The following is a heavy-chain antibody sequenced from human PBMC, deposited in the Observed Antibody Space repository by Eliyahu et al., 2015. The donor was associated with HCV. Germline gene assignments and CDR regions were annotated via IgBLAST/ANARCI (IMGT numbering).Heavy chain of an antibody. CDR1: GYTFTSYD. CDR2: MNPNSGNT. Sequence: QVQLVQSGAEVKKPGASVKVSCKASGYTFTSYDINWVRQATGQGLEWMGWMNPNSGNTGYAQKFQGRVTMTRNTSISTAYMELSSLRSEDTAVYYCARKSSWPKGDYYYYGMDVWGQGTTVTVSS. CDR3: ARKSSWPKGDYYYYGMDV. J-gene: IGHJ6*02. D-gene: IGHD3-10*01. V-gene: IGHV1-8*01.